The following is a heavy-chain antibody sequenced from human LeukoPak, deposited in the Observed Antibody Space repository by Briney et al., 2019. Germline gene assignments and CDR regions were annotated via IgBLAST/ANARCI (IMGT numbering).Heavy chain of an antibody. D-gene: IGHD1-14*01. V-gene: IGHV3-11*06. J-gene: IGHJ4*02. Sequence: GESLRLSCEASGFTFSDYYMSWIRQAPGKGLEWVSYISTGSSYTNYADSVKGRFTISRDNAKNLLYLQMNSLRAEDTAVYYCARGRTTHYWGQGTLVTVSS. CDR3: ARGRTTHY. CDR2: ISTGSSYT. CDR1: GFTFSDYY.